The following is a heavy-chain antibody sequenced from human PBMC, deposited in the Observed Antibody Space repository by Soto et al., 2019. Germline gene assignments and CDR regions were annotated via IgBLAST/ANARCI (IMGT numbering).Heavy chain of an antibody. D-gene: IGHD5-12*01. Sequence: EVQLVETGGGLIQPGGSLTLSCAASGFTVSSHYMSWVRQAPGKGLEWVSVIYSGGGTDYADSVKGRFTISRDNSKNTLYLQMNSLRAEDTAVYYCARGRGMATIGYWGQGTLVTVSS. CDR3: ARGRGMATIGY. CDR2: IYSGGGT. J-gene: IGHJ4*02. V-gene: IGHV3-53*02. CDR1: GFTVSSHY.